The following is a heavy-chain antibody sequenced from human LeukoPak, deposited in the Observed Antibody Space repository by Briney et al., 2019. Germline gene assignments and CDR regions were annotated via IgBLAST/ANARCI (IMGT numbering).Heavy chain of an antibody. J-gene: IGHJ4*02. CDR1: GGSFSGFY. CDR2: ISHSGTT. V-gene: IGHV4-34*01. CDR3: ARGTMTTVTYYFDY. D-gene: IGHD4-17*01. Sequence: SETLSLTCAVYGGSFSGFYWSWIRQPPGKGLEWIGEISHSGTTYYNPSLKSRVTVSVDTSKNQFSLKLSSVTAADTAVYYCARGTMTTVTYYFDYWGQGTLVTVSS.